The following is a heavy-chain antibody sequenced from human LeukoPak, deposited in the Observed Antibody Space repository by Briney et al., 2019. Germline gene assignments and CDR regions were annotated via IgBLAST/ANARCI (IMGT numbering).Heavy chain of an antibody. CDR2: FDPEVGDK. Sequence: ASAKLSCKISGHALSDLSIHWVRQAPGRGPEWMGGFDPEVGDKMHAQKFQGRVTMTEDTSTDTAYMELNSLRSEDTAVYYCATDSDPWGPAAGTIDYWGRGTLVTVSS. CDR3: ATDSDPWGPAAGTIDY. D-gene: IGHD6-13*01. CDR1: GHALSDLS. V-gene: IGHV1-24*01. J-gene: IGHJ4*02.